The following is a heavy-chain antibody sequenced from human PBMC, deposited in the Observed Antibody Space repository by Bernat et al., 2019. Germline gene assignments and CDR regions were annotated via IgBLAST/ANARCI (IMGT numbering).Heavy chain of an antibody. CDR3: AKDRVYCSGGSCKSYWYFDL. V-gene: IGHV3-23*01. CDR2: ISGSGGST. J-gene: IGHJ2*01. CDR1: GFTFSSYA. Sequence: EVQLLESGGGLVQPGGSLRLSCAASGFTFSSYAMSWVRQAPGKGLEWVSAISGSGGSTYYADAVKGRFTISRDNSKNTLYLQMNSLRAEDTAVYYCAKDRVYCSGGSCKSYWYFDLWDRGTLVTVSS. D-gene: IGHD2-15*01.